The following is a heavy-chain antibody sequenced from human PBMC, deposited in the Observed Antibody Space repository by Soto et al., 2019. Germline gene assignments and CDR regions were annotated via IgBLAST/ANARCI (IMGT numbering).Heavy chain of an antibody. J-gene: IGHJ4*02. CDR1: GGSFSGYY. CDR2: INHSGST. Sequence: QVQLQQWGAGLLKPSETLSLTCAVYGGSFSGYYWSWIRQPPGKGLEWIGEINHSGSTNYNPSLKSRVTISVNTSKNQFSLKLSSVTAADTVVYYCARKDPGLRFLEWLLLDYWGQGTLVTVSS. D-gene: IGHD3-3*01. V-gene: IGHV4-34*01. CDR3: ARKDPGLRFLEWLLLDY.